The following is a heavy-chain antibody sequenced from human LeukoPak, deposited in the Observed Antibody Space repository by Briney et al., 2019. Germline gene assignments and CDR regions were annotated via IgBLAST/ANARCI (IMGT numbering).Heavy chain of an antibody. CDR3: ARNQAVAANRGASDV. D-gene: IGHD6-19*01. J-gene: IGHJ3*01. CDR2: IYYNGNT. V-gene: IGHV4-28*01. CDR1: GYSISSNNW. Sequence: SDALSLTCAVSGYSISSNNWWAWVRQPPGKGLEWIGYIYYNGNTYYNPYNPSLTSRVTMSVDTSKNQFSLKLDSVTEIDTAMYYCARNQAVAANRGASDVWGQGTMVTVSS.